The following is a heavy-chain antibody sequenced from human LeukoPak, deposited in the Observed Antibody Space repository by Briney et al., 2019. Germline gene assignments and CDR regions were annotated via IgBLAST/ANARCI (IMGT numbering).Heavy chain of an antibody. J-gene: IGHJ5*02. V-gene: IGHV4-59*08. CDR1: GASINSYW. D-gene: IGHD2-21*01. CDR2: IHYSGDT. Sequence: SETLSLTCSVSGASINSYWWSWIREHPGRGLEWIAYIHYSGDTNYNPSLKSRSTISLDTSKNQISLILAYMAVANTAFYFCATHVLVDSSLYSYWFDPWGQGTLVTVSS. CDR3: ATHVLVDSSLYSYWFDP.